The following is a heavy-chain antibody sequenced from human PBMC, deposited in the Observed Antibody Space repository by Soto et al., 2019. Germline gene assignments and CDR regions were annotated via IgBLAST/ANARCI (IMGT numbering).Heavy chain of an antibody. Sequence: QMQLVESGGGVVQPGRSLRLSCAASGFAFSLYDIHWVRQAPGKGLQWVSAISYDGSKEYYADSVRGRFSISRDNSRNTLFLQMNSLTIDDTAVYYCVRDDLDVKGGAKTVGAGRVGDYWGQGTLVTVSS. D-gene: IGHD3-3*01. J-gene: IGHJ4*02. CDR3: VRDDLDVKGGAKTVGAGRVGDY. V-gene: IGHV3-30*03. CDR1: GFAFSLYD. CDR2: ISYDGSKE.